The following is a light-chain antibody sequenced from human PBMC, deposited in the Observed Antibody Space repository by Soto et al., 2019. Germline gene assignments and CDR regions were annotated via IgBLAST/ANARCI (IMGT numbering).Light chain of an antibody. CDR1: SSNFGSNS. Sequence: QSVLTQPPSASGTPGQRVTISCSGSSSNFGSNSVSWYQHLPGTAPRLLIYSNNQRPSGVPDRFSGSKSGTSASLAISGLQSEDEAEYYCEAWDDSLKGTVFGGGTKLTVL. CDR2: SNN. V-gene: IGLV1-44*01. CDR3: EAWDDSLKGTV. J-gene: IGLJ3*02.